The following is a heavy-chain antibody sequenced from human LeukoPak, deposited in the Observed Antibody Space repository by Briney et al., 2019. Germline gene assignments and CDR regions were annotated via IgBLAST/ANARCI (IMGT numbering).Heavy chain of an antibody. V-gene: IGHV5-51*01. CDR2: IYPGDSVT. J-gene: IGHJ4*02. D-gene: IGHD3-10*01. CDR1: GYRFTSYW. Sequence: GASPKISCKGAGYRFTSYWIGWERPMPGKGLEWMVIIYPGDSVTRYSPAFQGQVTISADKSISTAYLQWSSLKASDTAMYYCARERRGADYWGQGTLVTVSS. CDR3: ARERRGADY.